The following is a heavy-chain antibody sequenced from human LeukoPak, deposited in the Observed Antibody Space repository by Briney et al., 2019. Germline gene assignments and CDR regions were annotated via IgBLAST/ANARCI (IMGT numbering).Heavy chain of an antibody. Sequence: ASVKVSCKASGYTFTSYGISWARQAPGQGLEWMGWISAYNGNTNYAQKLQGRVTMTTDTSTSTAYMELRSLRSDDTAVYYCARDCHDTYYYDSSGYYSYFDYWGQGTLVTVSS. V-gene: IGHV1-18*01. D-gene: IGHD3-22*01. CDR2: ISAYNGNT. CDR3: ARDCHDTYYYDSSGYYSYFDY. CDR1: GYTFTSYG. J-gene: IGHJ4*02.